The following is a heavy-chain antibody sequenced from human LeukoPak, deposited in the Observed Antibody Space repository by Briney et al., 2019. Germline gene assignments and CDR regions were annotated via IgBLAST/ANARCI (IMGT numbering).Heavy chain of an antibody. CDR1: GFTFSSYA. D-gene: IGHD5-18*01. CDR2: ISGSGGST. V-gene: IGHV3-23*01. Sequence: EPGGSLRLSCAASGFTFSSYAMSWVRQAPGKGLEWVSAISGSGGSTYYADSVKGRFTISRDNSKNTLYLQMNSLRAEDTAVYYCAKNAHYQGYSYGGIDYWGQGTLVTVSS. CDR3: AKNAHYQGYSYGGIDY. J-gene: IGHJ4*02.